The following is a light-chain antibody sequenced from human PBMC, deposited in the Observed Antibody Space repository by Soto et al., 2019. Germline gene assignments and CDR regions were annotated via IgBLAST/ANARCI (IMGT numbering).Light chain of an antibody. Sequence: MAQSPASLSVSPGERATLSCRASQSVSSNLAWYQQKPGQAPRLFIYGASTRATAIPPRFSGSGSGTEFTLTISSLQSEDFAVYYCQQYDNWPITFGQGTRLEI. J-gene: IGKJ5*01. V-gene: IGKV3-15*01. CDR1: QSVSSN. CDR3: QQYDNWPIT. CDR2: GAS.